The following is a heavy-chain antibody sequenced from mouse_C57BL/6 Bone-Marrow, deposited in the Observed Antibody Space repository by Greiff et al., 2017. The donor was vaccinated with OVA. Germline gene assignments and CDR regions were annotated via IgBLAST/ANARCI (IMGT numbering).Heavy chain of an antibody. CDR3: ARDYYGSSYEGY. Sequence: QVQLKQPGAELVKPGASVKMSCKASGYTFTSYWITWVKQRPGQGLEWIGDIYPGSGSTNYNEKFKSKATLTVDTSSSTAYMQLSSLTSEDSAVYYCARDYYGSSYEGYWGKGTTLTVSS. J-gene: IGHJ2*01. CDR1: GYTFTSYW. D-gene: IGHD1-1*01. CDR2: IYPGSGST. V-gene: IGHV1-55*01.